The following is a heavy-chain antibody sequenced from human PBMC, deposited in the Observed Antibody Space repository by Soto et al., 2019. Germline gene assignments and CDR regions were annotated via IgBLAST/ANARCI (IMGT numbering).Heavy chain of an antibody. CDR2: INPNSGGT. V-gene: IGHV1-2*04. CDR3: ACYSAADSAASDAFDI. Sequence: ASVKVSCKASGYTFTGYYMHWVRQAPGQGLEWMGWINPNSGGTNYAQKFQGWVTMTRDTSISTAYMELSRLRSDDTAVYYCACYSAADSAASDAFDIWGQGTMVTVSS. J-gene: IGHJ3*02. CDR1: GYTFTGYY. D-gene: IGHD6-13*01.